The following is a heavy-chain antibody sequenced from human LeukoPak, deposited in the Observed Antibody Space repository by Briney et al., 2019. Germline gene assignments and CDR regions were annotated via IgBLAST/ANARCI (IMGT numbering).Heavy chain of an antibody. D-gene: IGHD4-17*01. CDR1: GGSISSYY. V-gene: IGHV4-59*01. CDR2: IYYSGST. Sequence: SETLSLTCTVSGGSISSYYWSWIRQPPGKGLEWIGYIYYSGSTNYNPSLKSRVTIPVDTSKNQFSLKLTSVTAADTAVYYCARNHYGHPLDYWGQGTLVTVSS. CDR3: ARNHYGHPLDY. J-gene: IGHJ4*02.